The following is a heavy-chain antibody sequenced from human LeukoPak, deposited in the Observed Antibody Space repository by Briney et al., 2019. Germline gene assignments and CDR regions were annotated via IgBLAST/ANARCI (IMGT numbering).Heavy chain of an antibody. J-gene: IGHJ3*02. CDR1: GYSISSGYY. Sequence: KPSETLSLTCGVSGYSISSGYYWGWIRQPPGKGLEWIGSIYHSGSTYYHPSLKGRVTISVDTSKNQFSLRLSSVTAADTAVYYCARVGGPFDIWGQGPMVTVSS. D-gene: IGHD3-16*01. CDR2: IYHSGST. V-gene: IGHV4-38-2*01. CDR3: ARVGGPFDI.